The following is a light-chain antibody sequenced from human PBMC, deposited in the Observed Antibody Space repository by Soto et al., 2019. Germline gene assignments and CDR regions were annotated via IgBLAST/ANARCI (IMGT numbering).Light chain of an antibody. CDR1: QGISSY. Sequence: AIRMTQSPSSLSASTGDRVTITCRASQGISSYLAWYQQKPGQAPKLLIYAASTLQSGVPSRFSGSGSGTDFTLTISCLQSEDFATYYFQEYYSYPLTFGGGTKVETK. CDR2: AAS. CDR3: QEYYSYPLT. J-gene: IGKJ4*02. V-gene: IGKV1-8*01.